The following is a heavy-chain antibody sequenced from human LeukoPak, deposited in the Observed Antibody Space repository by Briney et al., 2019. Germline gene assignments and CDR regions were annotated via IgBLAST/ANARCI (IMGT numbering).Heavy chain of an antibody. CDR2: IYYSGST. CDR1: GGSLSGYY. Sequence: PSETLSLTCAVYGGSLSGYYWSWIRQPPGKGLKWIGYIYYSGSTYYNPSLKSRVTISVDTSKNQFSPKLSSVTAADTAVYHCARDNWNYGSSMDVWGQGTTVTVSS. D-gene: IGHD1-7*01. V-gene: IGHV4-59*01. CDR3: ARDNWNYGSSMDV. J-gene: IGHJ6*02.